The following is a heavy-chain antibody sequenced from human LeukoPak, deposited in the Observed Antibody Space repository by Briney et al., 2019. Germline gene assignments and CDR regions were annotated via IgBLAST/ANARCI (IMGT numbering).Heavy chain of an antibody. CDR2: IYYSGST. CDR3: ARGPNTYYDFWSGYYTFDY. D-gene: IGHD3-3*01. CDR1: GGSISCGDYY. J-gene: IGHJ4*02. V-gene: IGHV4-30-4*01. Sequence: PSQTLSLTCTVSGGSISCGDYYWSWIRQPPGKGLEWIGYIYYSGSTYYNPSLKSRVTISVDTSKNQFSLKLSSVTAADTAVYYCARGPNTYYDFWSGYYTFDYWGQGTLVTVSS.